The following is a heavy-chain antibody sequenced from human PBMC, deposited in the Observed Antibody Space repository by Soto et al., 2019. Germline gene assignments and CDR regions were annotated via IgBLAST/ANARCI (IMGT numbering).Heavy chain of an antibody. J-gene: IGHJ5*02. Sequence: GASVTVSCKASGYTFNSYGISWVRQDHGQGLEWMGRISAYNGNTNYAQKLQGRVTMTTDTSTSTAYMELRSLRSDDTAVYYCARVVGALGHWFDPWGQGTLVTVSS. CDR3: ARVVGALGHWFDP. CDR1: GYTFNSYG. CDR2: ISAYNGNT. D-gene: IGHD1-26*01. V-gene: IGHV1-18*01.